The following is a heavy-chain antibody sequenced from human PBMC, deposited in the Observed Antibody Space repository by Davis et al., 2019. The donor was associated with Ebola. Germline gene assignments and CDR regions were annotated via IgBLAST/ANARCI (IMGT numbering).Heavy chain of an antibody. CDR1: GFTVSSNY. V-gene: IGHV3-53*01. CDR2: IYSGGTT. Sequence: GGSLRLSCAASGFTVSSNYMSWVRQAPGKGLEWVSFIYSGGTTYYADSVKGRFTISRDNSKNTLHLQMNSLRVEDTAIYYCAKDTSNVWFDVWGQGTMVTVSS. CDR3: AKDTSNVWFDV. J-gene: IGHJ3*01. D-gene: IGHD6-19*01.